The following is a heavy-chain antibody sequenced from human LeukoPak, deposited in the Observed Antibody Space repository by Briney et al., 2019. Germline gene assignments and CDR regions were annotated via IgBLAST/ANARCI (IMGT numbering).Heavy chain of an antibody. V-gene: IGHV3-23*01. CDR1: GFTFSNYA. D-gene: IGHD2-2*01. CDR2: ISASGGST. Sequence: PGGSLRLSCAASGFTFSNYATSWARQAPGKGLEWVSSISASGGSTYFADSVRGRFSISRDNSKDTLYLQMNSLRAEDTAIYYCAKGGGASVSSYCTSITCRRSDPWGQGTLVTVSS. J-gene: IGHJ5*02. CDR3: AKGGGASVSSYCTSITCRRSDP.